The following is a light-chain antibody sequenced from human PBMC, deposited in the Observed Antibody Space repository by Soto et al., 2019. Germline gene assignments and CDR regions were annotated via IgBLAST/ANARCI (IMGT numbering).Light chain of an antibody. V-gene: IGKV3-20*01. CDR2: GAS. CDR1: QCVSSYF. CDR3: WHYCNSPPWT. Sequence: EIVLTQSPVTLSFSPGERATLSCSASQCVSSYFLAWYHQKPGQAPRLLIGGASSRAPGITDRFSGCGSGTGFTITISSLEPEDFGVYCWHYCNSPPWTFGQGTKVDIK. J-gene: IGKJ1*01.